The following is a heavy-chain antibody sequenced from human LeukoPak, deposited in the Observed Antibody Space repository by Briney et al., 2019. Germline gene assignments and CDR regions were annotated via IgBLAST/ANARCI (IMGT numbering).Heavy chain of an antibody. J-gene: IGHJ3*02. CDR2: IYYSGST. Sequence: SETLSLTCTVSGGSISSYYWSWIRQPPGKGLEWIGYIYYSGSTNYNPSLKSRVTISVDTSKNQFSLKLSSVTAADTAVYYCARAEGDAFDIWGQGTMVTVSS. CDR3: ARAEGDAFDI. V-gene: IGHV4-59*12. CDR1: GGSISSYY.